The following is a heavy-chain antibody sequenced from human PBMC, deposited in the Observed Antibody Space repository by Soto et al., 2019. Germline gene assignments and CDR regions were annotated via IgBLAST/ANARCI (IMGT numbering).Heavy chain of an antibody. CDR3: ARHLQDDYCSGGSCYGVYFDY. D-gene: IGHD2-15*01. J-gene: IGHJ4*02. CDR1: GGSISSSSYY. Sequence: SETLSLTCTVSGGSISSSSYYWGWIRQPPGKGLEWIGSIYYSGSTYCNPSLKSRVTISVDTSKNQFSLKLSSVTAADTAVYYCARHLQDDYCSGGSCYGVYFDYWGQGTLVTVSS. CDR2: IYYSGST. V-gene: IGHV4-39*01.